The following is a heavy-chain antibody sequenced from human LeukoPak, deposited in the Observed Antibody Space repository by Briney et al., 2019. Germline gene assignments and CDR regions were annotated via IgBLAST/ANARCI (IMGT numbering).Heavy chain of an antibody. CDR1: GYTFTSYG. Sequence: ASVKVSCKASGYTFTSYGISWVRQAPGQGLEWMGWINPNSGGTNYAQKFQGRVTMTRDTSISTAYMELSRLRSDDTAVYYCARVGVVHAFDIWGQGTMVTVSS. CDR2: INPNSGGT. D-gene: IGHD2-15*01. CDR3: ARVGVVHAFDI. J-gene: IGHJ3*02. V-gene: IGHV1-2*02.